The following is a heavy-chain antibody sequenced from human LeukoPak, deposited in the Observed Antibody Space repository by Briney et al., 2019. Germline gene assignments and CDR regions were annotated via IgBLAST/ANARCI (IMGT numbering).Heavy chain of an antibody. CDR3: ARDSPGIIVVVPAAKVGGWFDP. CDR1: GYTFTSYG. V-gene: IGHV1-18*01. D-gene: IGHD2-2*01. J-gene: IGHJ5*02. Sequence: GASVKVSCKASGYTFTSYGISWVRQAPGQGLEWMGWISAYNGNTNYAQKFQGRVTMTRDTSTSTVYMELSSLRSEDTAVYYCARDSPGIIVVVPAAKVGGWFDPWGQGTLVTVSS. CDR2: ISAYNGNT.